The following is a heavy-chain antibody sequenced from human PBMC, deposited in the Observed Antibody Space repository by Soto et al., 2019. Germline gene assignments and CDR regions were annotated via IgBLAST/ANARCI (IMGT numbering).Heavy chain of an antibody. J-gene: IGHJ4*02. CDR1: GYSFPTYW. Sequence: PGESLKISCKGSGYSFPTYWIGWVRQLPGQGLEWMWIIYPGDSDTRYSPSFQGQVTISADKSISTTYLQWSSLTASDTDMYYCVRQKRAVELHPGSGENEYWGKGSLFAVGS. V-gene: IGHV5-51*01. CDR2: IYPGDSDT. D-gene: IGHD1-7*01. CDR3: VRQKRAVELHPGSGENEY.